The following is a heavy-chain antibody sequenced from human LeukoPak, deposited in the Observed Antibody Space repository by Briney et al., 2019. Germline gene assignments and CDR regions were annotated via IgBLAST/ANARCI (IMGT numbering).Heavy chain of an antibody. J-gene: IGHJ6*03. CDR2: IYYSGDT. CDR1: GGSISSSSYY. Sequence: SGTLSLTCTVSGGSISSSSYYWGWIRQPPGKGLEWIGSIYYSGDTYYNPSLESRVTISVDTSKNQFSLKLSSVTAADTAVYYCARVLWFGESKKGYSYYMDVWGKGTTVTVSS. D-gene: IGHD3-10*01. V-gene: IGHV4-39*01. CDR3: ARVLWFGESKKGYSYYMDV.